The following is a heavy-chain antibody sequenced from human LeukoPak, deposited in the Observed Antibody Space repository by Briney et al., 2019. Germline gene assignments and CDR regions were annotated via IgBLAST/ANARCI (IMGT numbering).Heavy chain of an antibody. J-gene: IGHJ4*02. Sequence: AGPSLTPAWAPAGFTVSSYGMDSVRQAPRKGLEWLGRITDGGTTDHAAPVKGRFPISRDDSKNILYLQLNSLKTEDTAVYYCTTSPLGYCTSNSCYAYFDSWGQGTLVTVSS. V-gene: IGHV3-15*01. CDR3: TTSPLGYCTSNSCYAYFDS. CDR2: ITDGGTT. D-gene: IGHD2-2*01. CDR1: GFTVSSYG.